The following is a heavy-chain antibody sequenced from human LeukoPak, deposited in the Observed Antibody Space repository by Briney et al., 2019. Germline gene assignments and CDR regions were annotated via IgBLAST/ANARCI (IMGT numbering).Heavy chain of an antibody. CDR3: ARETIRFLEWPNAFDI. CDR2: IISSSSTI. J-gene: IGHJ3*02. Sequence: GGSLRLSCAASGFTFSSYSMNWVRQAPGKGREWVSYIISSSSTIYYADSVKGRLTISRDNAKSSLYLQMNSLRAEDTAVYYCARETIRFLEWPNAFDIWGQGTMVTVSS. CDR1: GFTFSSYS. D-gene: IGHD3-3*01. V-gene: IGHV3-48*01.